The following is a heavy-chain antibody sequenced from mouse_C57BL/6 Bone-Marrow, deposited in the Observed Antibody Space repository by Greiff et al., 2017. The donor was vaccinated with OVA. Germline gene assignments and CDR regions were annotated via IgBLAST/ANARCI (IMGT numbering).Heavy chain of an antibody. D-gene: IGHD2-3*01. V-gene: IGHV14-2*01. CDR3: ASDGPHGGFAY. J-gene: IGHJ3*01. Sequence: VQLQQSGAELVKPGASVKLSCTASGFNIKDYYMHWVKQRTEQGLEWIGRIDPEDGETKYAQKFQGKATITADTSSNTAYLQLSSLTSEDTAVYYCASDGPHGGFAYWGQGTLVTVSA. CDR2: IDPEDGET. CDR1: GFNIKDYY.